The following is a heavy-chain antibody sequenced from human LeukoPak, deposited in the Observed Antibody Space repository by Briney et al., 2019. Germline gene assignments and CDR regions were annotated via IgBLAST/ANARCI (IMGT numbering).Heavy chain of an antibody. CDR2: IYYSGST. CDR3: ARSGYCSGGSCYRGLIADY. D-gene: IGHD2-15*01. Sequence: NPSETLSLTCTVSGGSISSSSYYWGWIRQPPGKGLEWIGSIYYSGSTYYNPSLKSRVTISVDKSKNQFSLKLSSVTAADTAVYYCARSGYCSGGSCYRGLIADYWGQGTLVTVSS. V-gene: IGHV4-39*07. CDR1: GGSISSSSYY. J-gene: IGHJ4*02.